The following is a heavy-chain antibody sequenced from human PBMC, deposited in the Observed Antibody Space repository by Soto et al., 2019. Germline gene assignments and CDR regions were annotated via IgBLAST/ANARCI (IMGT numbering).Heavy chain of an antibody. CDR1: SGSISSSNW. CDR3: ARAIKYQLLYYYYYMXV. V-gene: IGHV4-4*02. CDR2: IYHSGST. D-gene: IGHD2-2*01. J-gene: IGHJ6*03. Sequence: SETLSLTCAVSSGSISSSNWWSWVRQPPGKGLEWIGEIYHSGSTNYNPSLKSRVTISVDKSKNQFSLKLSSVTAADTAVYYCARAIKYQLLYYYYYMXVWGKGTTVXVSS.